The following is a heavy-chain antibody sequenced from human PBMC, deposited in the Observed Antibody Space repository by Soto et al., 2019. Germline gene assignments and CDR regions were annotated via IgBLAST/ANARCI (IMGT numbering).Heavy chain of an antibody. Sequence: GGSLRLSCAASGFTFSSYGMHWVRQAPGKGLEWVAVIWYDGSNKYYADSVKGRFTISRDNSKNTLYLQMNSLRAEDTAVYYGLGLAAIEGVLLLLRFLEWLLPDQNWFDPWGQGTLVTVSS. J-gene: IGHJ5*02. CDR2: IWYDGSNK. CDR1: GFTFSSYG. D-gene: IGHD3-3*01. V-gene: IGHV3-33*01. CDR3: LGLAAIEGVLLLLRFLEWLLPDQNWFDP.